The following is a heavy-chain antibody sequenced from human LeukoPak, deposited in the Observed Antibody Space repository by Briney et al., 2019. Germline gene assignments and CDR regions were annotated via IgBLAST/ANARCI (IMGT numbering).Heavy chain of an antibody. V-gene: IGHV4-4*02. CDR2: IHHSGTT. J-gene: IGHJ4*02. CDR1: GGSISSGWW. CDR3: ARNGDYSMDY. D-gene: IGHD2-15*01. Sequence: PSETLSLTCAVSGGSISSGWWWSWVRQSPGKGLEWIAEIHHSGTTHYNPSLKSRLSISVDKSKNQFSLKLTSMAAADTAVYYCARNGDYSMDYWGQGTLVTVS.